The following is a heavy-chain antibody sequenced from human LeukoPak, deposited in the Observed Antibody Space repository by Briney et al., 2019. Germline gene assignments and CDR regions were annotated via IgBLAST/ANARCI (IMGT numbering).Heavy chain of an antibody. CDR3: ARKGKGPNDAFDI. V-gene: IGHV5-10-1*01. CDR2: IDPSDSYT. Sequence: GESLRISCKGSGYSFISYWISWVRQMPGKGLEWMGRIDPSDSYTNYSPSFQGHVTISPDKSISTAYPQWSSLKASDTAMYYCARKGKGPNDAFDIWGQGTMVTVSS. CDR1: GYSFISYW. J-gene: IGHJ3*02. D-gene: IGHD3-10*01.